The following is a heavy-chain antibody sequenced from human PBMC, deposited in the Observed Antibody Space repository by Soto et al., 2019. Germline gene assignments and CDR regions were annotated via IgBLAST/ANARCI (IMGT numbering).Heavy chain of an antibody. D-gene: IGHD5-18*01. J-gene: IGHJ4*02. V-gene: IGHV4-34*01. Sequence: PSETLSLTCAVSGGSFSGYYWSWIRQPPGKGLEWIGEINHSGSTNYNPSLKSRVTISVDMSKNQFSLKLSSVTAADTVVYYCARSRIQLWLLYFDYWGQGTLVTVSS. CDR2: INHSGST. CDR1: GGSFSGYY. CDR3: ARSRIQLWLLYFDY.